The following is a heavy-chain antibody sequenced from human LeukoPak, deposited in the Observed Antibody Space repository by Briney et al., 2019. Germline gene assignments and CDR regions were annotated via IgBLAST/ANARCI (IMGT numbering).Heavy chain of an antibody. J-gene: IGHJ4*02. CDR2: IYYSGST. CDR1: GGSISSYY. V-gene: IGHV4-59*12. Sequence: SETLSLTCTVSGGSISSYYWSWIRQPPGKGLEWIGYIYYSGSTYYNPSLTSRVTISVDTSKNQFSLKLSSVTAADTAVYYCARDSRDYSNYYFDYWGQGTLVTVSS. D-gene: IGHD4-4*01. CDR3: ARDSRDYSNYYFDY.